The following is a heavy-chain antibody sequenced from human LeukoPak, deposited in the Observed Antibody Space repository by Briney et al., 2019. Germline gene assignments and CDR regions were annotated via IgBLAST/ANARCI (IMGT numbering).Heavy chain of an antibody. CDR1: GGSISSGGYY. D-gene: IGHD6-13*01. Sequence: SQSLSLTCTVSGGSISSGGYYWSWIRQHPGKGLEWIGYIYYSGSTYYNPSLKSRVTISVDTSKNQFPLKLSSVTAADTAVYYCARMSTGYSSSWENPNWCDPWGQGTLVTVSS. V-gene: IGHV4-31*03. CDR3: ARMSTGYSSSWENPNWCDP. CDR2: IYYSGST. J-gene: IGHJ5*02.